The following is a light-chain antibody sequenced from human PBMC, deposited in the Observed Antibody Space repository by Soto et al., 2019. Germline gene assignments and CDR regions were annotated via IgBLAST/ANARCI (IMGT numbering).Light chain of an antibody. Sequence: QSALTQPASVSGSPGQSITISCTGTSSDVGGYNYVSWYQHSPGKAPKLMIYEVNSRPSGVSNRFSGSKSGNTASLTISGLQAEDESDYYCNSCTSSNTCLFGTGTKVTVL. V-gene: IGLV2-14*01. J-gene: IGLJ1*01. CDR2: EVN. CDR3: NSCTSSNTCL. CDR1: SSDVGGYNY.